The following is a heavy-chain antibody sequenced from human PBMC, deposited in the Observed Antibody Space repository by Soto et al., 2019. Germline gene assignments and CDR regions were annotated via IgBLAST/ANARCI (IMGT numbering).Heavy chain of an antibody. D-gene: IGHD6-13*01. J-gene: IGHJ3*02. CDR1: GFTFSSYG. CDR2: ISYDGSNK. V-gene: IGHV3-30*18. Sequence: QVQLVESGGGVVQAGRSLRLSCAASGFTFSSYGMHWVRQAPGKGLEWVAVISYDGSNKYYADSVKGRFTISRDNSKNTLYLQMNSLRAEDTAVYYCAKDHSRGGRGAFDIWGQGTMVTVSS. CDR3: AKDHSRGGRGAFDI.